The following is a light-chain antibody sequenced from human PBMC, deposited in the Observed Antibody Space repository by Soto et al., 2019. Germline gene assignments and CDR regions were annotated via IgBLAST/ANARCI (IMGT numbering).Light chain of an antibody. J-gene: IGKJ2*01. CDR1: QSINSY. CDR2: AAS. V-gene: IGKV1-39*01. CDR3: QQSYRTPNT. Sequence: DIQMTQSPSSLSGSVGDRGTVTCRASQSINSYLNWYQQKPGKVPKLLIYAASSLQSGVPSRFSGSGSGTDFTLTISSLQPEDFAAYYCQQSYRTPNTFGQGTKLEIK.